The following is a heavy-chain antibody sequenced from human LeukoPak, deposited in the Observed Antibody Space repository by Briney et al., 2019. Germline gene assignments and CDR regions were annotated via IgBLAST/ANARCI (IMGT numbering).Heavy chain of an antibody. V-gene: IGHV1-46*01. CDR1: GYTFTTYY. D-gene: IGHD6-25*01. Sequence: ASVKVSCKASGYTFTTYYMHWVRQAPGQGPEWMGIINPRGGSTDYAQKFQGRVTTTSDTSTSTVYMELNSLRSEDTAVYFCARVGITAATADNWGQGTLVIVSS. J-gene: IGHJ4*02. CDR3: ARVGITAATADN. CDR2: INPRGGST.